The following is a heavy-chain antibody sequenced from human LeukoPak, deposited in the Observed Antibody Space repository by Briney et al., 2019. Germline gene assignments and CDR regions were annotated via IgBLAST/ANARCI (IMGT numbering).Heavy chain of an antibody. Sequence: SETLSLTCTVSGDSSSRSSYYLAWIRQPPGRGLEWIGALYYSGSTYYNPSLKSPVTISVDTSKNQFSLKLSSVTAAATAVYYCASLEASGNFKVDYWGQGTLVTVSS. CDR1: GDSSSRSSYY. CDR2: LYYSGST. D-gene: IGHD6-13*01. CDR3: ASLEASGNFKVDY. V-gene: IGHV4-39*01. J-gene: IGHJ4*02.